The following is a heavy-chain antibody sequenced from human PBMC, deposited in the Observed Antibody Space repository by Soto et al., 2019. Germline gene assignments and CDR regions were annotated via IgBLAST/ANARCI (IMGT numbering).Heavy chain of an antibody. Sequence: AASVKVSFKASGGTLSSYAISWVRQAPGQGLEWMGGIIPIFGTANYAQKFQGRVTITADESTSTAYMELSSLRSEDTAVYYCARSFFGVVRLAPLSPLYYFAYWGQGTLVTVSS. CDR1: GGTLSSYA. V-gene: IGHV1-69*13. CDR3: ARSFFGVVRLAPLSPLYYFAY. CDR2: IIPIFGTA. J-gene: IGHJ4*02. D-gene: IGHD3-3*01.